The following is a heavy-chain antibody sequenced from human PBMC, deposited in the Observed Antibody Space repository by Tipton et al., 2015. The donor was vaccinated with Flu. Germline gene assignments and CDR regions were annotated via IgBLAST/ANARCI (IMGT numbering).Heavy chain of an antibody. J-gene: IGHJ4*02. Sequence: SLRLSCAASGFTFSSFAMSWVRQAPGKGLEWVSSISGSGGSTYYADSVNGRFTISRDNSKNTPYLQLNSLRAEDTALYYCVKTLRSTSPFDYWGQGTLVTVSS. D-gene: IGHD2/OR15-2a*01. V-gene: IGHV3-23*01. CDR2: ISGSGGST. CDR1: GFTFSSFA. CDR3: VKTLRSTSPFDY.